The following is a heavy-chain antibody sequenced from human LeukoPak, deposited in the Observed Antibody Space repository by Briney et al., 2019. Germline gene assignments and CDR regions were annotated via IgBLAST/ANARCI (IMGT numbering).Heavy chain of an antibody. CDR3: ARVGSSWPRDAFDI. CDR1: GGSISSSSYY. D-gene: IGHD6-13*01. V-gene: IGHV4-39*01. J-gene: IGHJ3*02. Sequence: SETLSLTCTVSGGSISSSSYYWGWIRQPPGKGLEWIGSIYYSGSTYYNPSLKSRVTISVDTSKNQFSLKLSSVTAADTAVYYCARVGSSWPRDAFDIWGQGTMVTVSS. CDR2: IYYSGST.